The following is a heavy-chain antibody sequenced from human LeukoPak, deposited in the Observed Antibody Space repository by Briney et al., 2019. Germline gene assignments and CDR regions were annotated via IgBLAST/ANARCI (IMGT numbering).Heavy chain of an antibody. CDR3: AREDRPYYDFWSGYYNLDY. Sequence: PGGSLRLSCAASGFTFSSYGMHWVRQAPGKGLEWVAFIRYDGSNKYYADSVKGRFTISRDNAKNSLYLQMNSLRAEDTAVYYCAREDRPYYDFWSGYYNLDYWGQGTLVTVSS. J-gene: IGHJ4*02. CDR1: GFTFSSYG. CDR2: IRYDGSNK. D-gene: IGHD3-3*01. V-gene: IGHV3-30*02.